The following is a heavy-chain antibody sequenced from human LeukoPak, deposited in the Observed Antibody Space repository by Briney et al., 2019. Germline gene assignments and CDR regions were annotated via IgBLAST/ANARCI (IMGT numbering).Heavy chain of an antibody. CDR3: ARGGMRARQLLPTLLDY. D-gene: IGHD1-26*01. J-gene: IGHJ4*02. Sequence: GGSLRLSCAASGFTFSSYSMNWVRQAPGKGLEWVSSITSSSSYIYYADSVKGRFTISRDNAKNSLYLQMNSLRAEDTAVYYCARGGMRARQLLPTLLDYWGQGILVTVSS. CDR2: ITSSSSYI. CDR1: GFTFSSYS. V-gene: IGHV3-21*01.